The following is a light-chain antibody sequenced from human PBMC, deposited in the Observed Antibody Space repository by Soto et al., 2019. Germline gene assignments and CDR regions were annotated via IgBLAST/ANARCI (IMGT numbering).Light chain of an antibody. CDR2: EAS. V-gene: IGKV1-5*03. CDR3: QYYDTYSPMWT. Sequence: DIQLAQSPSTLSASVGDRITITCRATQSINWLAWYQQKPGKAPKLLIFEASRLESGVPSRFSGSGSGTEFTLTISSLQPDDFGAYYWQYYDTYSPMWTFGQGTKVDVK. J-gene: IGKJ1*01. CDR1: QSINW.